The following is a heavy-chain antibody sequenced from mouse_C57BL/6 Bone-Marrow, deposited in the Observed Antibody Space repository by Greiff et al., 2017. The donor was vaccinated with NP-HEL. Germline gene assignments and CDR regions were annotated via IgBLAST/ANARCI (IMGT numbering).Heavy chain of an antibody. V-gene: IGHV1-81*01. CDR3: ARSREYYGSSPGYFDV. Sequence: SGAELARPGASVKLSCKASGYTFTSYGISWVKQRTGQGLEWIGEIYPRSGNTYYNEKFKGKATLTADKSSSTAYMELRSLTSEDSAVYFCARSREYYGSSPGYFDVWGTGTTVTVSS. CDR1: GYTFTSYG. J-gene: IGHJ1*03. CDR2: IYPRSGNT. D-gene: IGHD1-1*01.